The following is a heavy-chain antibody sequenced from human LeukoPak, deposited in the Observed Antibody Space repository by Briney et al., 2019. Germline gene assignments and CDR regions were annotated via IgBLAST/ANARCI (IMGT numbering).Heavy chain of an antibody. J-gene: IGHJ3*02. V-gene: IGHV3-7*01. D-gene: IGHD3-10*01. CDR2: IKQDGGET. CDR3: ARDRPNYYGSGSSDAFDI. CDR1: GFTFSSYW. Sequence: GGSLRLSCAASGFTFSSYWMSWVRQAPGKGLEWVANIKQDGGETYYADSVKGRFTISRDNAKNSLYLQMNSLRAEDTAVYYCARDRPNYYGSGSSDAFDIWGQGTMVTVSS.